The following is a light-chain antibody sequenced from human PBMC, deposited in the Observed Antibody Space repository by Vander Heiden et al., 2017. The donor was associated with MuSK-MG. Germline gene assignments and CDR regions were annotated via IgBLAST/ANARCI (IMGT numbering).Light chain of an antibody. Sequence: QMTQSRSTLSASVGDRATIPCRASQGISNYLAWYQQKPGKVPKLLIYAASTLQSGVPSRFSGSGSGTDFTLTISSLQPEDVATYYCQQYNSALFTFGHGTKVDIK. CDR2: AAS. J-gene: IGKJ3*01. CDR1: QGISNY. V-gene: IGKV1-27*01. CDR3: QQYNSALFT.